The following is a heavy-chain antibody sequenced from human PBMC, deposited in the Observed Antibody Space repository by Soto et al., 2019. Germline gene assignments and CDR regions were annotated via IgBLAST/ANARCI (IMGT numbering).Heavy chain of an antibody. CDR3: ARAPYYYDSSGHNGYYYYYGIDV. D-gene: IGHD3-22*01. CDR1: GGTFSSYA. Sequence: QVQLVQSGAEVKKPGSAVKDSCKAAGGTFSSYAISWVRQAPGQGLEWMGGIIPIFGTANYAQKFQGRVTITADESTSTAYRELSSLRSEDTAVYYCARAPYYYDSSGHNGYYYYYGIDVWGQGTTVTVSS. V-gene: IGHV1-69*01. CDR2: IIPIFGTA. J-gene: IGHJ6*02.